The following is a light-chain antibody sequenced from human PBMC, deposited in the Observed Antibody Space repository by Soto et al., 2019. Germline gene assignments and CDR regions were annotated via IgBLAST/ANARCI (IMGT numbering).Light chain of an antibody. Sequence: EIVMTQSPATLSVSPGERVTLSCRASQSISNNLAWYQHKPGRAPRVLIYDASTRATGVPVRFSGSGSGTEFTITISSRQSDDFAVYYCQQYNNWPPKHTFGQGTKLEIK. V-gene: IGKV3-15*01. CDR1: QSISNN. CDR2: DAS. J-gene: IGKJ2*01. CDR3: QQYNNWPPKHT.